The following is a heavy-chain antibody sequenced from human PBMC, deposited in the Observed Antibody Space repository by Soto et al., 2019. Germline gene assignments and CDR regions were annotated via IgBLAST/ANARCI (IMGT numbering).Heavy chain of an antibody. D-gene: IGHD2-2*01. Sequence: GGSLRLSCAASGFTFSSYAMSWVRQAPGKGLEWVSAISGSGGSTYYADSVKGRFTIPRDNSKNTLYLQMNSLRAEDTAVYYCAKDAQPGSCYYYYGMDVWGQGTTVTVSS. CDR3: AKDAQPGSCYYYYGMDV. CDR2: ISGSGGST. CDR1: GFTFSSYA. J-gene: IGHJ6*02. V-gene: IGHV3-23*01.